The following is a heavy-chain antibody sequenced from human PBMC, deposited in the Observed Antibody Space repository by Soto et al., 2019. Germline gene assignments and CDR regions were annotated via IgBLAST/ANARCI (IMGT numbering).Heavy chain of an antibody. D-gene: IGHD3-10*01. V-gene: IGHV4-4*07. CDR1: GGSISSYY. J-gene: IGHJ6*02. CDR3: ARGPRGYVYYHGMDV. Sequence: QVQVQESGPGLVKPSETLSLTCTVSGGSISSYYCSWIRQSAGKGLEWIGRIDTSGNTNYNPSLKSRVTMAVDASKNQFALILSSVTAADTAVYYCARGPRGYVYYHGMDVWGQGTTVTVSS. CDR2: IDTSGNT.